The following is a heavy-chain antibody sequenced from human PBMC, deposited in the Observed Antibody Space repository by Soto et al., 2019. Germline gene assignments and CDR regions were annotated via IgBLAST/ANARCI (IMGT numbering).Heavy chain of an antibody. V-gene: IGHV4-30-4*01. CDR1: GDSVNNGDHY. CDR2: IYYSGNT. CDR3: ARALWFGGHAFDY. J-gene: IGHJ4*02. Sequence: QVQLQESGPGLVKPSQTLSLACTVFGDSVNNGDHYWDLIRLSPGKGLEWIGYIYYSGNTFYNPSLKSRVTISLDTSKNRFSLTLSSVTAADTAVYYCARALWFGGHAFDYWGQGTLVTVSS. D-gene: IGHD3-10*01.